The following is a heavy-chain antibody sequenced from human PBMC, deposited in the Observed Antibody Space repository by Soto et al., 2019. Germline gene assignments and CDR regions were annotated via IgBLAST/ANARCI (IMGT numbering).Heavy chain of an antibody. D-gene: IGHD2-2*01. V-gene: IGHV5-51*01. J-gene: IGHJ6*02. CDR2: IYPGDSDT. CDR1: GYSFTSYW. Sequence: RGESLKISCKGSGYSFTSYWIGWVRQMPGKGLEWMGIIYPGDSDTRYSPSFQGQVTISADKSISTAYLQWSSLKASDTAMYYCARSYRRYVVVHGGMDVWGQGTTVTVSS. CDR3: ARSYRRYVVVHGGMDV.